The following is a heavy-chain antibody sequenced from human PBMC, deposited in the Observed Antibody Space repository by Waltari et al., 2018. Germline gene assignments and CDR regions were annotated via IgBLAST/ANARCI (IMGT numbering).Heavy chain of an antibody. V-gene: IGHV1-18*04. CDR2: TNAYNGLT. D-gene: IGHD3-22*01. CDR1: GYTFANSG. J-gene: IGHJ4*02. Sequence: QVQLVQSGGEVKTPGASVKVSCKASGYTFANSGISWVRQGPGQGLEGMGRTNAYNGLTKYAQTVQDRATITTDASASTAYMELRSLRSDDTAMYYCARTYYYDSRDFDYWGQGSLVTVSS. CDR3: ARTYYYDSRDFDY.